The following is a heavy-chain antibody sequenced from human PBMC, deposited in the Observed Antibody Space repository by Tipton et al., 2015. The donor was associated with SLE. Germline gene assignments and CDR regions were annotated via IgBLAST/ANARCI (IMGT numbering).Heavy chain of an antibody. J-gene: IGHJ5*02. Sequence: SLRLSCAASGFNFDNYGMSWVRQAPGKGLEWVSAISGSGVDPYYADSVKGRFTISRDNAKNSLYLQMNSLRAEDTAVYYCARDRELNPFDAWFDPWGQGTLVTVSS. CDR1: GFNFDNYG. V-gene: IGHV3-21*01. CDR2: ISGSGVDP. CDR3: ARDRELNPFDAWFDP. D-gene: IGHD1-7*01.